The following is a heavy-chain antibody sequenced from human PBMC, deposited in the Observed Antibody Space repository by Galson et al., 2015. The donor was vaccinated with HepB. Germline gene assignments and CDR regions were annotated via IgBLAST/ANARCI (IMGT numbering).Heavy chain of an antibody. CDR3: ARGASYYDWTGYPDEKYCGMDV. CDR2: ISRGGNTR. Sequence: SLRLSCATSGFSFSSFWMSWVRQVPGKGLLWVSRISRGGNTRNYADSVEGRFTISRDNANNALYLEMNSLGAEDTAVYYCARGASYYDWTGYPDEKYCGMDVWGQGTTVIVSS. J-gene: IGHJ6*02. V-gene: IGHV3-74*01. D-gene: IGHD3/OR15-3a*01. CDR1: GFSFSSFW.